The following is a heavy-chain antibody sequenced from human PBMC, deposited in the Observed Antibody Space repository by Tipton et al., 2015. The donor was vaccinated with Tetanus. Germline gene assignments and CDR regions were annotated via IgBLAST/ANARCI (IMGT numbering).Heavy chain of an antibody. J-gene: IGHJ5*02. D-gene: IGHD6-19*01. CDR3: ARVFIAVAGHIWFDP. CDR1: GYTFTSYY. CDR2: INPSGGST. V-gene: IGHV1-46*01. Sequence: QLVQSGPEVKKPGASVKVSCKASGYTFTSYYMHWVRQAPGQGLEWMGIINPSGGSTSYAQKFQGRVTMTRDTSTSTVYMELSSLRSEDTAVYYCARVFIAVAGHIWFDPWGQGTLVTVSS.